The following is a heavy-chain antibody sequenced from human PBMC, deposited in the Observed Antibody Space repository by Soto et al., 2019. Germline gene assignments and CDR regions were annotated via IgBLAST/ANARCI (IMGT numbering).Heavy chain of an antibody. J-gene: IGHJ4*02. CDR1: KFTFSTYG. D-gene: IGHD1-26*01. V-gene: IGHV3-23*01. CDR3: AKASRVWELQTAYFDS. Sequence: GSLRLSCAASKFTFSTYGMNWVRQAPGKGLEWVSVITGSGGSTHYADSVMGRFTISRDNSKNTLYLQMNNLRAEDTAVYYCAKASRVWELQTAYFDSWGQGTLVTVSS. CDR2: ITGSGGST.